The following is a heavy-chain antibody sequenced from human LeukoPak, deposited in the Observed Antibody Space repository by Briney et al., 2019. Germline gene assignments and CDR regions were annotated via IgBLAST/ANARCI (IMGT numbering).Heavy chain of an antibody. J-gene: IGHJ6*02. CDR1: GGSFSGYY. CDR2: IYYSGST. Sequence: SETLSLTCAVYGGSFSGYYWGWIRQPPGKGLEWIGSIYYSGSTYYNPSLKSRVTISVDTSKNQFSLKLSSVTAADTAVYYCARVEATVTTYGMDVWGQGTTVTVSS. CDR3: ARVEATVTTYGMDV. D-gene: IGHD4-11*01. V-gene: IGHV4-34*01.